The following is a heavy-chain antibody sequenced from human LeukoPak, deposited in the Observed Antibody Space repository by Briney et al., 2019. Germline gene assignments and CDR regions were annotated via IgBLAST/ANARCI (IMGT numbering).Heavy chain of an antibody. Sequence: GASVKVSCKASGYTFTNYAIQWVRQVPGQRLEWMGWINAGHGNTKYSQKLQGRVTITRDTSASTAYMELSSLRSEDTAVYYCARARAETYQLLYFDYWGQGTLVTVSS. CDR2: INAGHGNT. D-gene: IGHD2-2*01. J-gene: IGHJ4*02. V-gene: IGHV1-3*01. CDR1: GYTFTNYA. CDR3: ARARAETYQLLYFDY.